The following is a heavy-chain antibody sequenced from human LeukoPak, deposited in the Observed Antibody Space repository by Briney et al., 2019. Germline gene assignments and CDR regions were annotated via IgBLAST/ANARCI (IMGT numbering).Heavy chain of an antibody. CDR1: GFTFSSYA. CDR2: ISGSGGST. CDR3: AKIPTAYCSGGSCYLDY. Sequence: GGSLRLSCAASGFTFSSYAMSWVRQAPGKGLEWVSAISGSGGSTYYADSVKGRFTISRDNSKNTLYLQMNSLRAEDTAVYYCAKIPTAYCSGGSCYLDYRGQGTLVTVSS. J-gene: IGHJ4*02. D-gene: IGHD2-15*01. V-gene: IGHV3-23*01.